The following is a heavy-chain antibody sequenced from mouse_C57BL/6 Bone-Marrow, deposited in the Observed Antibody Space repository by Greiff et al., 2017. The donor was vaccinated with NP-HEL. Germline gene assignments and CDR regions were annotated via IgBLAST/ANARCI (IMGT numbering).Heavy chain of an antibody. CDR1: GYSITSGYY. CDR3: AREAGNWPYAMDY. CDR2: ISYDGSN. Sequence: EVQLQESGPGLVKPSQSLSLTCSVTGYSITSGYYWNWIRQFPGNKLEWMGYISYDGSNNYNPSLKNRISITRDTSKNQFFLKLNSVTTEDTATYYCAREAGNWPYAMDYWGQGTSVTVSS. V-gene: IGHV3-6*01. J-gene: IGHJ4*01. D-gene: IGHD4-1*01.